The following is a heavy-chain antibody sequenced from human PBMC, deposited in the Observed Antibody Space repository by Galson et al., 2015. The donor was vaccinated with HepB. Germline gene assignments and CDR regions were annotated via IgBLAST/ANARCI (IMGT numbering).Heavy chain of an antibody. CDR2: ISYDGSNK. V-gene: IGHV3-30*04. J-gene: IGHJ4*02. CDR3: ARDPYYYDSSGYIFY. CDR1: GFTFSSYA. Sequence: SLRLSCAASGFTFSSYAMHWVRQAPGKGLEWVAVISYDGSNKYYADSVKGRFTISRDNSKNTLYLQMNSLRAEDTAVYYCARDPYYYDSSGYIFYWGQGTLVTVSS. D-gene: IGHD3-22*01.